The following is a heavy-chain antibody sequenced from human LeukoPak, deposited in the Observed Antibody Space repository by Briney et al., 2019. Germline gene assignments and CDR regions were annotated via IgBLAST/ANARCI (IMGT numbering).Heavy chain of an antibody. D-gene: IGHD1-26*01. V-gene: IGHV3-48*04. J-gene: IGHJ4*02. CDR3: AREIPSGSYAPDY. CDR1: GFTFNTYS. CDR2: ISSSGRAI. Sequence: PGGSLRLSCAASGFTFNTYSMNWVRQAPGKGLEWVSYISSSGRAILYADSVKGRFTVSRDSAKNSLYLQMNNLRAVDTAVYYCAREIPSGSYAPDYWGQGTLVTVSS.